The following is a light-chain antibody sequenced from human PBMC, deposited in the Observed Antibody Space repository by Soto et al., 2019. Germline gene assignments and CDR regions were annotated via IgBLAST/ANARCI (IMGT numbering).Light chain of an antibody. CDR1: QSVGSL. Sequence: ETVMTQSPATLSVSPGERATLSCRASQSVGSLLAWYQQKPGQSPRLLIYGASTRATGIPDRFSGSGSGTEFTLTISSLQSEAFAVYYCQQYNKWPPRTFGGGTKVEIK. V-gene: IGKV3-15*01. CDR3: QQYNKWPPRT. J-gene: IGKJ4*01. CDR2: GAS.